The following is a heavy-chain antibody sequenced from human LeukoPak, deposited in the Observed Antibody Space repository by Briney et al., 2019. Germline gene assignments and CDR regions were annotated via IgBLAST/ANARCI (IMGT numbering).Heavy chain of an antibody. CDR2: MNPNSGNT. J-gene: IGHJ3*02. V-gene: IGHV1-8*01. CDR3: ARSYSSGWYGAFDI. D-gene: IGHD6-19*01. CDR1: GYTFTSYD. Sequence: ASVKVSCKASGYTFTSYDINWVRQATGQGLEWMGWMNPNSGNTGYAQKFQGRVTMTRNTSISTAYMELSSLRSEDTAVYYCARSYSSGWYGAFDIWGQGTMVTVSS.